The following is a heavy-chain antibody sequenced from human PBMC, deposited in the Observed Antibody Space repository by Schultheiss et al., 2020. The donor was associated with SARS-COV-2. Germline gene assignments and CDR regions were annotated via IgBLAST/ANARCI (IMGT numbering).Heavy chain of an antibody. J-gene: IGHJ3*02. CDR2: ISSSSSTI. V-gene: IGHV3-48*01. Sequence: GGSLRLSCAASGFTFSSYAMSWVRQAPGKGLEWVSYISSSSSTIYYADSVKGRFTISRDNAKNSLYLQMNSLRAEDTAVYYCARQDIVVVPAALDAFDIWGQGTMVTVSS. CDR1: GFTFSSYA. D-gene: IGHD2-2*01. CDR3: ARQDIVVVPAALDAFDI.